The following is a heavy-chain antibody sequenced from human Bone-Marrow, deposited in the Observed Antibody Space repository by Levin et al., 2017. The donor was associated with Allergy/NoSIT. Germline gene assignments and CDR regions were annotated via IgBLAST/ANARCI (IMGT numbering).Heavy chain of an antibody. Sequence: PGGSLRLSCAASGVTVSNNYMAWVRQAPGGGLEWVSLIYSAGESRYADSVRGRFTTSSDSSTNTAYLEMKSLRAEDTAIYYCARDVAVTDLGYWGRGSLVTVSS. J-gene: IGHJ4*02. CDR2: IYSAGES. D-gene: IGHD1-14*01. CDR1: GVTVSNNY. V-gene: IGHV3-53*01. CDR3: ARDVAVTDLGY.